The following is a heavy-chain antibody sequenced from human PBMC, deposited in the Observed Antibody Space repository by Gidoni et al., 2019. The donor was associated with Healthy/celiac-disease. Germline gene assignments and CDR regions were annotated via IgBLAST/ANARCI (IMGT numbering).Heavy chain of an antibody. CDR1: GFTFSSYS. Sequence: EVQLVESGGGLVKPGGSLRLSCAASGFTFSSYSMNWVRQAPGKGLEWVSSISSSSSYIYYADSVKGPFTISRDNAKNSLYLQMNSLRAEDTAVYYCARDLHYYDSSGYYIDAFDIWGQGTMVTVSS. CDR2: ISSSSSYI. D-gene: IGHD3-22*01. V-gene: IGHV3-21*01. J-gene: IGHJ3*02. CDR3: ARDLHYYDSSGYYIDAFDI.